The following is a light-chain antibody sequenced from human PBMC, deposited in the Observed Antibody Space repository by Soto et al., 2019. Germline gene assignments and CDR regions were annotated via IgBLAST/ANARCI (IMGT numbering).Light chain of an antibody. CDR1: QSINNY. J-gene: IGKJ3*01. V-gene: IGKV1-39*01. CDR2: GAS. Sequence: DIQMTQSPSSLSASVGDRVTITCRASQSINNYINWYQQKPGKAPNLLINGASSLQSGVPSRFSGSGSGTDFTLTISNLQPEDVATSDCQQTYSTPFTFGPGTKLDIK. CDR3: QQTYSTPFT.